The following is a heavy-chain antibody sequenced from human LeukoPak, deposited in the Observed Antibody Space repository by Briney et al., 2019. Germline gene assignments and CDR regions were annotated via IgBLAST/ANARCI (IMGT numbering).Heavy chain of an antibody. CDR1: GGSISSGGYY. D-gene: IGHD3-22*01. CDR3: ARGYDSSGYRY. Sequence: SQTVSLTCTDSGGSISSGGYYWSWIRQHPGKGLEWIGYIYYSGSTYYNPSLKSRVTISVYTSKNQFSLKLSSVTAADTAVYYCARGYDSSGYRYWGQGTLVTVSS. CDR2: IYYSGST. J-gene: IGHJ4*02. V-gene: IGHV4-31*03.